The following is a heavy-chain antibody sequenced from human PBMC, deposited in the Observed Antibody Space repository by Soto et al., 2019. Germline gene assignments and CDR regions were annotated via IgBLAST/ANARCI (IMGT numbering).Heavy chain of an antibody. CDR1: TGSITSSHW. CDR2: IHHSGST. J-gene: IGHJ4*02. V-gene: IGHV4-4*02. D-gene: IGHD6-19*01. CDR3: ARSRKGYSSGWSFDQ. Sequence: SETLSLTCDVFTGSITSSHWLGWVRQSPGKGLEWIGEIHHSGSTNYNPSLQSRVSISVDKSKTQFSLSLSFVTAADTAVYYCARSRKGYSSGWSFDQWGQGTLVTVSS.